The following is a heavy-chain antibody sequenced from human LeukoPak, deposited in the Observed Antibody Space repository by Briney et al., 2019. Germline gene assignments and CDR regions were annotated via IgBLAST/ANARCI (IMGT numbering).Heavy chain of an antibody. CDR3: AKSMIKGVSGDY. Sequence: GGSLRLSCAASGFTFSSYAMSGFRQAPGKGLEWVSAISGSGGSTYYADSVKGRFTISRDNSKNTLYMQMNSLRAEDTAVYYCAKSMIKGVSGDYWGQGTLVTVSS. CDR2: ISGSGGST. V-gene: IGHV3-23*01. J-gene: IGHJ4*02. D-gene: IGHD3-22*01. CDR1: GFTFSSYA.